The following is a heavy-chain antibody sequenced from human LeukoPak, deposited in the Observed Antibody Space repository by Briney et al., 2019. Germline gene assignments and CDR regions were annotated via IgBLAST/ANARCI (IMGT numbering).Heavy chain of an antibody. D-gene: IGHD6-6*01. CDR3: AIAAARYWYFDL. V-gene: IGHV4-34*01. Sequence: SETLSLTCAVYGGSFSGDYWSWIRQPPGKGLEWIGEINDSGRTNYNPSLKSRVTMSVDTSKNQFSLKLSSVTAADTAVYYCAIAAARYWYFDLWGRGTPVTVSS. CDR1: GGSFSGDY. J-gene: IGHJ2*01. CDR2: INDSGRT.